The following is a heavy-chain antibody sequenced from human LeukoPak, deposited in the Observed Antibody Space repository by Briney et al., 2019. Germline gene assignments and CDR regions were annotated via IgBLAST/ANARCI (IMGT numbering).Heavy chain of an antibody. V-gene: IGHV4-61*02. J-gene: IGHJ5*02. CDR3: GRGKQLVPGNWFDP. D-gene: IGHD6-6*01. CDR1: GGSISSGSYY. CDR2: IYTSGST. Sequence: SETLSLTCTVSGGSISSGSYYWSWIRQPAGKGLEWIGRIYTSGSTNYNPSLKSRVTISVDTSKNQFSLKLSSVTAADTAVYYCGRGKQLVPGNWFDPWGQGTLVTVSS.